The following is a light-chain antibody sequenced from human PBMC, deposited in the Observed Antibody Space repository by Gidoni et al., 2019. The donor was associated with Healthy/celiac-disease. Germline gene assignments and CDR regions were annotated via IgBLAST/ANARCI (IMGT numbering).Light chain of an antibody. Sequence: RVTITCRASQSISSWLAWYQQKPEKAPKLLIYKASSLESGVPSRISGRGSGTEFTLTISSLQPDDVATYYCQQYNSYPWTFGQGTKVEIK. J-gene: IGKJ1*01. V-gene: IGKV1-5*03. CDR2: KAS. CDR3: QQYNSYPWT. CDR1: QSISSW.